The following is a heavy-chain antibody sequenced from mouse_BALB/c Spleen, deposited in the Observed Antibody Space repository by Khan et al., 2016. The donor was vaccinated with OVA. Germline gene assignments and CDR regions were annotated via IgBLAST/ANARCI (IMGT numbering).Heavy chain of an antibody. Sequence: QIQLVQSGPELKKPGETVKISCKASGYTFTNYRMNWMKQAPGKGLKWMGWIYTYTGEPTYADDFKGRFAFSVETSASTAYLQINSLKKEDMATYFCARETSYWYFDDWGAGTTVTVSS. V-gene: IGHV9-1*02. J-gene: IGHJ1*01. CDR2: IYTYTGEP. CDR1: GYTFTNYR. CDR3: ARETSYWYFDD. D-gene: IGHD1-3*01.